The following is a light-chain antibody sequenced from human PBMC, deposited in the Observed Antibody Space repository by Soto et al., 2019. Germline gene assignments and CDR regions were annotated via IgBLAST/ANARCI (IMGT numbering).Light chain of an antibody. Sequence: DIQMTQSPSTLSASVGDRVTITCRASQSISGSLAWYQQKPGKAPKLLIYEASKLKSGVPSRFSGSGSGTEYTLTISVLQPDDSASYYCQQYNGYWTVGQGTRVEIK. CDR3: QQYNGYWT. J-gene: IGKJ1*01. CDR1: QSISGS. V-gene: IGKV1-5*03. CDR2: EAS.